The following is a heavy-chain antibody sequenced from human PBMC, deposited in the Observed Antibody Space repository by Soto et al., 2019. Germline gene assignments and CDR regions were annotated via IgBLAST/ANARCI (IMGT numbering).Heavy chain of an antibody. CDR1: GGSFGSSA. J-gene: IGHJ3*01. CDR2: IIPVFDKA. CDR3: ARLRRDWGDAFDL. Sequence: QVQLVQSGADVQKPGSSVKVSCKASGGSFGSSAISWVRQAPAQGLEWMGEIIPVFDKANYAQNFQGRLTITADEPTGTVFMQLSSLRSEDTAVYFCARLRRDWGDAFDLWGLGTLVTVSS. V-gene: IGHV1-69*01. D-gene: IGHD3-16*01.